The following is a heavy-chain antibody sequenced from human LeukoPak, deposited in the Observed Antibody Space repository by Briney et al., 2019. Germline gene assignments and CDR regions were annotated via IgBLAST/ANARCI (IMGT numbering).Heavy chain of an antibody. CDR3: ARDGIAVAGSSGRDY. CDR1: GYTLTSYG. V-gene: IGHV1-18*01. Sequence: ASVKVSCKASGYTLTSYGISWVRQAPGQGLEWMGWISAYNGNTNYAQKLQGRVTMTTDTSTSTAYMELRSLRSDDTAVYYCARDGIAVAGSSGRDYWGQGTLVTVSS. J-gene: IGHJ4*02. CDR2: ISAYNGNT. D-gene: IGHD6-19*01.